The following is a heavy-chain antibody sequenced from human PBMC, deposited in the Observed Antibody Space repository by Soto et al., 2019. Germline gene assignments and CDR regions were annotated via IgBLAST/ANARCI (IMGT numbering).Heavy chain of an antibody. CDR1: GFTFSSYA. Sequence: PGGSLRLSCAASGFTFSSYAMSWVRQAPGKGLEWVSAISGSGGSTYYADSVKGRFTISRDNSKNTLYLQMNSLRAEDTAVYYCGKGPNRALLRVFPSDYWGEGTLVTVSA. V-gene: IGHV3-23*01. CDR3: GKGPNRALLRVFPSDY. D-gene: IGHD3-3*01. CDR2: ISGSGGST. J-gene: IGHJ4*02.